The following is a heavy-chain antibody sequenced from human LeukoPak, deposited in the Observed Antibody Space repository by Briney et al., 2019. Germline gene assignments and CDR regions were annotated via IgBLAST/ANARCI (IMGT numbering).Heavy chain of an antibody. J-gene: IGHJ4*02. D-gene: IGHD5-18*01. CDR2: IYHSGTT. V-gene: IGHV4-4*02. CDR3: ARSNVDTAVDY. CDR1: GGTISGSNW. Sequence: PSETLSLTCAVSGGTISGSNWWSWVRQPPGMGLEWIGEIYHSGTTNYNPSLKNRVTISVDKSKNQFSLKLSSVTAADTAVYFCARSNVDTAVDYWGQGTLVTVSS.